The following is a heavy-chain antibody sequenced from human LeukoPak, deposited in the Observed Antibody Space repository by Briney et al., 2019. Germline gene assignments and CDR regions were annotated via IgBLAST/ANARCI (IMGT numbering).Heavy chain of an antibody. CDR1: GGSISSGGYY. D-gene: IGHD3-3*01. V-gene: IGHV4-31*03. Sequence: PSETLSLTCTVSGGSISSGGYYWSWIRQHPGKGLEWIGYIYYSGSTNYNPSLKSRVTISVDTSKNQFSLKLSSVTAADTAVYYCASGYYRRFDYWGQGTLVTVSS. CDR3: ASGYYRRFDY. J-gene: IGHJ4*02. CDR2: IYYSGST.